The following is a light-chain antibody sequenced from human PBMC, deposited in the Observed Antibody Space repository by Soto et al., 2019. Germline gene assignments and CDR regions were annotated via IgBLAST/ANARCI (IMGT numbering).Light chain of an antibody. CDR3: MQHLQTPPYT. CDR1: QNLLSSNGHNY. V-gene: IGKV2-28*01. J-gene: IGKJ2*01. CDR2: LGS. Sequence: DIVMTQSPLSLPVTPGEPASISCRSSQNLLSSNGHNYLDWYLQKPGQSPQLLIYLGSHRASGVPDRFSGSGSCTDFTLTISRVEAEDVGVYSCMQHLQTPPYTFGQGTKLEIK.